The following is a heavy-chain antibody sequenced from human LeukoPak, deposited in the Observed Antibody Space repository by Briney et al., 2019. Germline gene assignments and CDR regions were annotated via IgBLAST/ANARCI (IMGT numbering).Heavy chain of an antibody. CDR3: ASEGIAAAASFDY. CDR2: INPNSGGT. CDR1: GYTFTVYY. Sequence: ASVTVSFKASGYTFTVYYMHWVRQAPGQGGEWMGWINPNSGGTNYAQKFQGRVTMTRDTSISTAYMELSRLRSDDTAVYYCASEGIAAAASFDYWGQGTLVTVSS. J-gene: IGHJ4*02. D-gene: IGHD6-13*01. V-gene: IGHV1-2*02.